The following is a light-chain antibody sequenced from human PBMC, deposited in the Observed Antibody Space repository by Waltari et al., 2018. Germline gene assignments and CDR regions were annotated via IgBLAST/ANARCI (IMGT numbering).Light chain of an antibody. CDR3: QHRSNWPLS. V-gene: IGKV3-11*01. CDR1: QSVRSY. J-gene: IGKJ4*01. Sequence: EIVLTQSPATLSLSPGERATLSCRASQSVRSYLAWYQQKPVQAPRLLIYDASNRATGIPARFSGGGSGTDFTLTISGLEPEDFAVYYCQHRSNWPLSFGGGTKVEIK. CDR2: DAS.